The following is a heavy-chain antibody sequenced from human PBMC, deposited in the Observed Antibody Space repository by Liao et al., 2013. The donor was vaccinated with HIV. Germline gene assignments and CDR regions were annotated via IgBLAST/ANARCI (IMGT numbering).Heavy chain of an antibody. V-gene: IGHV4-59*12. CDR1: GDSISTYY. CDR3: ALDISSGGAFDF. CDR2: IYYSGST. D-gene: IGHD3-9*01. Sequence: QVQLQESGPGLVKPSETLSLTCTVSGDSISTYYWTWIRQPPGKGLEYIGYIYYSGSTNYNPSLQSRVTISIDTSKNQFSLKLTSVTAADTAVYYCALDISSGGAFDFWGQGTMVTVSS. J-gene: IGHJ3*01.